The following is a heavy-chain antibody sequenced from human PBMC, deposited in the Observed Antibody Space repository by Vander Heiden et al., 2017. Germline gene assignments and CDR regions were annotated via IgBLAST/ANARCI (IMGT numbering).Heavy chain of an antibody. CDR2: ISSSSSYI. V-gene: IGHV3-21*01. Sequence: EVQLVESGGGLVKPGGSLRLSCAASGFTFSSSSMNWVRQAPGKGLEWVSSISSSSSYIYYADSVKGRFTISRDNAKNSLYLQMNSLRAEDTAVYYCARRLGDTAMVLAFDIWGQGTMVTVSS. CDR1: GFTFSSSS. CDR3: ARRLGDTAMVLAFDI. D-gene: IGHD5-18*01. J-gene: IGHJ3*02.